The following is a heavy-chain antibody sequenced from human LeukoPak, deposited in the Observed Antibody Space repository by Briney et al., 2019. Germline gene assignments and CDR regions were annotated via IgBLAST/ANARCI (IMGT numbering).Heavy chain of an antibody. CDR2: ISSSSSYI. V-gene: IGHV3-21*04. Sequence: GGSLRLSCAASGFTFSSYSMNWVRQAPGKGLEWVSSISSSSSYIYYADSVKGRFTISRDNAKNSLYLQMNSLRAEDTALYYCARGNWNDEFDYWGQGTLVTVSS. D-gene: IGHD1-20*01. CDR3: ARGNWNDEFDY. CDR1: GFTFSSYS. J-gene: IGHJ4*02.